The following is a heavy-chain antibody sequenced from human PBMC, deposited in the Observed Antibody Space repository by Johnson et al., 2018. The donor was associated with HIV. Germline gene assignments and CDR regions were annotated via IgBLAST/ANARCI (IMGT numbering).Heavy chain of an antibody. CDR2: IYSGGKT. V-gene: IGHV3-66*01. CDR3: ASAKSGSFDAFDI. D-gene: IGHD1-26*01. CDR1: GFTVSSNY. J-gene: IGHJ3*02. Sequence: EVQLVESGGDLVQPGGSLRLSCAASGFTVSSNYMSWVRQAPGKGLEWVSVIYSGGKTYYADSVKGRFTISRDNSKNTLYLQMNSLRAEDTAVYYCASAKSGSFDAFDIWGQGTMVTVSS.